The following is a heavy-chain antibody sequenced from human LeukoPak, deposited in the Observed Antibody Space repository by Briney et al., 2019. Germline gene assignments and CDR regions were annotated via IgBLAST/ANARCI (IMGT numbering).Heavy chain of an antibody. Sequence: GSLRLSCAASDFSFTTYAMGLVRQAPGKGLEWVSSITCVDPTTYYEHSVKGRFTISRDNSKNTLYLQMSTVRAEDTGIYYCAKESLLLRGPLLIYSFDFWGQGTLATVSS. J-gene: IGHJ4*02. CDR3: AKESLLLRGPLLIYSFDF. V-gene: IGHV3-23*01. CDR2: ITCVDPTT. D-gene: IGHD3-10*01. CDR1: DFSFTTYA.